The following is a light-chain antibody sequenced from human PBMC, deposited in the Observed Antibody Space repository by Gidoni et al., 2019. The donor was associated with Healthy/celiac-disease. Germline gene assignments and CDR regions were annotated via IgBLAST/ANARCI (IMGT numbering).Light chain of an antibody. CDR2: DAS. Sequence: EIVLTQSPATLSLSPGERATLSCRASQSVSSYLAWYHQNPVQAPSLLIYDASNRATGIPARFSGSGSGRDVSLSISSLENEDFAVYYCQQRSNWPPGLTFGGGTKVEIK. CDR1: QSVSSY. CDR3: QQRSNWPPGLT. J-gene: IGKJ4*01. V-gene: IGKV3-11*02.